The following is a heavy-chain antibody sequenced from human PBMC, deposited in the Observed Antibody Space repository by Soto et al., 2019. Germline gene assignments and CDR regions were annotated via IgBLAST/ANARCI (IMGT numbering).Heavy chain of an antibody. CDR3: ARDPRTGAALRAYHFDY. CDR1: RYGFTTYA. CDR2: INAGNGDT. Sequence: ASVKVSWKASRYGFTTYALHWVRQAPGQRLEWMGWINAGNGDTKYSEKFQGRVTITRDTSANTAYMELSSLRSEDTSVYYCARDPRTGAALRAYHFDYWGQGTLVTVSS. J-gene: IGHJ4*02. D-gene: IGHD1-1*01. V-gene: IGHV1-3*01.